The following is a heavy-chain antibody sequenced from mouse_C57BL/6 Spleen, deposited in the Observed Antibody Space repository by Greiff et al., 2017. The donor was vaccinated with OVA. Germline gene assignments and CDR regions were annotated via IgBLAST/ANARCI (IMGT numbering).Heavy chain of an antibody. J-gene: IGHJ3*01. D-gene: IGHD1-1*01. Sequence: EVKLVESGGGLVKPGGSLKLSCAASGFTFSSYAMSWVRQTPEKRLEWVATISDGGSYTYYPDNVKGRFTISRDNAKNNLYLQMSHLKSEDTAMYYCAREGGDYYGSSCFAYWGQGTLVTVSA. CDR3: AREGGDYYGSSCFAY. V-gene: IGHV5-4*01. CDR2: ISDGGSYT. CDR1: GFTFSSYA.